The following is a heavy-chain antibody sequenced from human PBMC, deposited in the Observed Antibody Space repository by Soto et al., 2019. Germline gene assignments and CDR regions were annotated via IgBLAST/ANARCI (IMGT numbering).Heavy chain of an antibody. CDR2: ISPYNDYT. V-gene: IGHV1-18*01. CDR1: GYTFIRYG. Sequence: QVQLAQSANEVKKPGASVRVSCKAAGYTFIRYGIAWVRQAPGQGLEWMGWISPYNDYTVYAQKFQGRVSMTADTSTRTVYMILRGLKSDDSAVYYCARGGYYDNSWGKLSHYGLDVCGQGTSVSVSS. D-gene: IGHD3-16*01. J-gene: IGHJ6*02. CDR3: ARGGYYDNSWGKLSHYGLDV.